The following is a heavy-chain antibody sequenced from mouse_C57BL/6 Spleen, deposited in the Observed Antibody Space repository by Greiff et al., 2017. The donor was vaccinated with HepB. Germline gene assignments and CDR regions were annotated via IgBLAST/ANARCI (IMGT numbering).Heavy chain of an antibody. Sequence: VQLKESGPELVKPGASVKISCKASGYSFTGYYMNWVKQSPEKSLEWIGEINPSTGGTTYNQKFKAKATLTVDKSSSTAYMQLKSLTSEDSAVYYCARGTTVYFDYWGQGTTLTVSS. V-gene: IGHV1-42*01. CDR3: ARGTTVYFDY. J-gene: IGHJ2*01. CDR1: GYSFTGYY. D-gene: IGHD1-1*01. CDR2: INPSTGGT.